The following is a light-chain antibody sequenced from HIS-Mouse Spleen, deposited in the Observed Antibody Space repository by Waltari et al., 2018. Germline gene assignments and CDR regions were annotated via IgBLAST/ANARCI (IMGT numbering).Light chain of an antibody. V-gene: IGLV3-10*01. CDR2: EDS. J-gene: IGLJ2*01. Sequence: SYELTQPPSVSVSPGQTARLTCSGDALPKKYAYWYQTKSGQAPVLVIYEDSKRPSGIPERFSGSSSGTMATLTISGAQVEDEADYYCYSTDSSGNHRVFGGGTKLTVL. CDR1: ALPKKY. CDR3: YSTDSSGNHRV.